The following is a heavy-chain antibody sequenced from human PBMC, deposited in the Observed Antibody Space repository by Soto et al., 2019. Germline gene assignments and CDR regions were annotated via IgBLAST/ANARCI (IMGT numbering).Heavy chain of an antibody. J-gene: IGHJ4*02. CDR3: AKGFCTSTSCSRGHFDS. D-gene: IGHD2-2*01. CDR1: GFTFSSYA. Sequence: EVQLLESGGGLVQPGGSLGLSCAASGFTFSSYAMSWVRQAPGKGLEWVSAISGSGDYTYYADSVKGRFTISKDNSKNTLYLQVNRLRAEDTAVYYCAKGFCTSTSCSRGHFDSWGQGTLVTVSS. CDR2: ISGSGDYT. V-gene: IGHV3-23*01.